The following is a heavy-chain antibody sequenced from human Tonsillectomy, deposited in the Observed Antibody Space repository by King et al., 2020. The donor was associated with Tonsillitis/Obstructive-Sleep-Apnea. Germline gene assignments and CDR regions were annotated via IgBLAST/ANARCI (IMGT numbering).Heavy chain of an antibody. J-gene: IGHJ4*02. CDR2: INHSGST. CDR1: GGSFSDYY. Sequence: VQLQQWGAGLLKPSETLSLTCAVYGGSFSDYYWNWIRQPPGKGLEWIGEINHSGSTNYSPSLKCRVTISVDTSKNQFSLKLSSVTAADTAVYYCARGYYDILTGYYGYYFDYWGQGTLVTVSS. D-gene: IGHD3-9*01. V-gene: IGHV4-34*01. CDR3: ARGYYDILTGYYGYYFDY.